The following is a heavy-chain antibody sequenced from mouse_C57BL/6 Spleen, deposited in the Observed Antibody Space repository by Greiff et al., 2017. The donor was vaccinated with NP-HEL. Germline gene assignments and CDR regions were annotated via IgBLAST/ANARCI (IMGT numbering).Heavy chain of an antibody. Sequence: QVQLQQPGAELVRPGSSVKLSCKASGYTFTSYWMHWVKQRPIQGLEWIGNIDPSDSETHYNQKFKDKATLTVDKSSSTAYMQLSSLTSEDSAVYDCARKGSYYYGSSWYFDVWGTGTTVTVSS. CDR2: IDPSDSET. D-gene: IGHD1-1*01. V-gene: IGHV1-52*01. J-gene: IGHJ1*03. CDR1: GYTFTSYW. CDR3: ARKGSYYYGSSWYFDV.